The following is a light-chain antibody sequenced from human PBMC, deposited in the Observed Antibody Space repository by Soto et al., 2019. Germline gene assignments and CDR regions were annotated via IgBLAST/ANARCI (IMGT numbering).Light chain of an antibody. CDR2: VEGSGSY. J-gene: IGLJ2*01. CDR1: SGHSSYI. Sequence: QPVLTQSSSASASVGSPVRLTCTLSSGHSSYIIAWHQQRPGKAPRYLMRVEGSGSYNKGSGVPDRFSGSSSGADRYLTISNLQFEDEADYYCETWDSKTQRVFGGGTKLTVL. V-gene: IGLV4-60*02. CDR3: ETWDSKTQRV.